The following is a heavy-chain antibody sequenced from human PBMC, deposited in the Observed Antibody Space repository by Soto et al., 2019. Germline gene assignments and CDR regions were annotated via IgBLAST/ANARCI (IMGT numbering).Heavy chain of an antibody. CDR2: ISGSGGST. Sequence: WWSLRLSCSASVFTCSSYAMSWFRQAPGKGLEWVSAISGSGGSTYYADSVKGRFTISRDNSKNTLYLQMNSLRAEDTAVYYCALTFDYWGQGTLVTVSS. V-gene: IGHV3-23*01. CDR1: VFTCSSYA. J-gene: IGHJ4*02. CDR3: ALTFDY. D-gene: IGHD7-27*01.